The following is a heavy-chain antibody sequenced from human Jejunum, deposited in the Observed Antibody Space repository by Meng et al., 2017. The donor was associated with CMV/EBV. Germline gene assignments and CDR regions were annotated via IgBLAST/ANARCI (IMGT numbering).Heavy chain of an antibody. CDR2: IRQDESEI. J-gene: IGHJ2*01. D-gene: IGHD2-2*01. V-gene: IGHV3-7*01. CDR1: GFTFSRYW. CDR3: ASITSPAPGIWYFDL. Sequence: SGFTFSRYWMNWVRQAPGKGLEWVANIRQDESEIYYMNSMKGRFTVSRDNAKNSLYLQMNNLRADETAIYYCASITSPAPGIWYFDLWGRSTLVTVSS.